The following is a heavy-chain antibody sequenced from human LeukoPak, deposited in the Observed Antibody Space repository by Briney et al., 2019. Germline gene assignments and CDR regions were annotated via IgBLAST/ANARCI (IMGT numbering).Heavy chain of an antibody. J-gene: IGHJ4*02. D-gene: IGHD2-2*01. CDR3: ARAEGFVSSTSADY. Sequence: ASVKVSFKASGYTFTGYYMHWVRQAPGQVLAWMGWINPNSGGTNYAQKFQGRVTMTRDTSISTAYMELSRLRSDDTAVYYCARAEGFVSSTSADYWGQGTLVTVSS. CDR2: INPNSGGT. CDR1: GYTFTGYY. V-gene: IGHV1-2*02.